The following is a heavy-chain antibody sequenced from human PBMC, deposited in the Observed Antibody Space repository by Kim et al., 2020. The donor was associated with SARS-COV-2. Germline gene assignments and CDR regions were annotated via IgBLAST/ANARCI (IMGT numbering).Heavy chain of an antibody. V-gene: IGHV1-69*13. J-gene: IGHJ6*02. CDR1: GGTFSSYA. CDR3: ARAREVVTLRYYYYGMDV. CDR2: IIPIFGTA. D-gene: IGHD2-21*02. Sequence: SVKVSCKASGGTFSSYAISWVRQAPGQGLEWMGGIIPIFGTANYAQKFQGRVTITADESTSTAYMELSSLRSEDTAVYYCARAREVVTLRYYYYGMDVWGQGTTVTVSS.